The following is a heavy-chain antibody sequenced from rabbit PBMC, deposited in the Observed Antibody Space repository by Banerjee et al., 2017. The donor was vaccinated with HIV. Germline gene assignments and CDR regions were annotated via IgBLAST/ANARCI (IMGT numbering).Heavy chain of an antibody. CDR3: ARGVSNSNYLNL. J-gene: IGHJ4*01. Sequence: QSLEESGGGLVKPGASLTLTCTASGFDFSSVYDMCWVRQAPGKGLEYIGYIYTGSGITYYASWAKGRFTISKTSSTTVTLQMTSLTAADTATYFCARGVSNSNYLNLWGPGTLVTVS. CDR2: IYTGSGIT. CDR1: GFDFSSVYD. V-gene: IGHV1S40*01. D-gene: IGHD1-1*01.